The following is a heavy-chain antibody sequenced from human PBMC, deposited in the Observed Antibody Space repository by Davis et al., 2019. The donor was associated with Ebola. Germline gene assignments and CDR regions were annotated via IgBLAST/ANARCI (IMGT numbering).Heavy chain of an antibody. D-gene: IGHD3-10*01. V-gene: IGHV3-30*02. J-gene: IGHJ4*02. Sequence: DFVKGRFTISRDNSKNTLHLQMNSLRTEDTAVYYCAKEELKVFDYWGQGTLVTVSS. CDR3: AKEELKVFDY.